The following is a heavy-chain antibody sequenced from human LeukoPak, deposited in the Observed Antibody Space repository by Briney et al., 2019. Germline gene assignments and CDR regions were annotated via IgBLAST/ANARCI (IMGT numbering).Heavy chain of an antibody. CDR3: AKDVSLAAGPDY. CDR2: IRYDGSNK. J-gene: IGHJ4*02. V-gene: IGHV3-30*02. Sequence: PGGSLRLSCAASGFTFSSYGMHWVRQVPGKGLERVAFIRYDGSNKYYADSVKGRFTISRDNSKNTPYLQMNSLRAEDTAVYYCAKDVSLAAGPDYWGQGTLVTVSS. D-gene: IGHD6-6*01. CDR1: GFTFSSYG.